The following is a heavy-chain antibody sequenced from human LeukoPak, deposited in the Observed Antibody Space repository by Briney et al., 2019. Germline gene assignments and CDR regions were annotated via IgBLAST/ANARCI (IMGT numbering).Heavy chain of an antibody. D-gene: IGHD3-22*01. CDR2: IYYSGST. V-gene: IGHV4-59*08. Sequence: PSETLSLTCTVSGGSISSYYWSWIRQPPGKGLEWIGYIYYSGSTNYNPSLKSRVTISVDTSKNQFSLKLSSVTAADTAVYYCAGRYYYDRYFDYWGQGTLVTVSS. CDR1: GGSISSYY. J-gene: IGHJ4*02. CDR3: AGRYYYDRYFDY.